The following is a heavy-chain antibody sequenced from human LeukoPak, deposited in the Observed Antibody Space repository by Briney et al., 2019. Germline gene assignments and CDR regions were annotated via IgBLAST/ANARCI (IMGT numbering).Heavy chain of an antibody. CDR2: IKSKTDGGIK. V-gene: IGHV3-15*01. CDR1: GLTLSNAW. CDR3: ATGRSGYFDS. J-gene: IGHJ4*02. Sequence: GGSLRLSCAASGLTLSNAWMTWVRQAPGKGLEWVARIKSKTDGGIKDYAAPVKGTFTISRDDSENTVYLQMNSLKIEDTAVYYCATGRSGYFDSWGQGTLVFVSS.